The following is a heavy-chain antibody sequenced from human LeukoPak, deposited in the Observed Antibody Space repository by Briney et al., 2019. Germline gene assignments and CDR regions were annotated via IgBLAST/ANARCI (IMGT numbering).Heavy chain of an antibody. CDR1: GGTFSSYA. CDR3: ALPEGELSSDRPFDY. Sequence: GASLKVSCKASGGTFSSYAISWVRQAPGQGLEWMGGIIPIFGTANYAQKFQGRVTITADESTSTAYMELSSLRSEDTAVYYCALPEGELSSDRPFDYWGQGTLVTVSS. D-gene: IGHD3-16*02. CDR2: IIPIFGTA. V-gene: IGHV1-69*13. J-gene: IGHJ4*02.